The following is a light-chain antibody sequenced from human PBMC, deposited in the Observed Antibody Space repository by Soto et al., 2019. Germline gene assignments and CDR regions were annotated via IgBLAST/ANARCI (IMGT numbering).Light chain of an antibody. Sequence: QSVLTQPASVSGSPGQSITISCTGTSSDVGGYNYVSWYQQHPGKAPKLMIHDVSKRPSGISDRFSGSKSGNTTSLTISGLRSADEADYYCSSYTSSSKVLFGGGTKVTVL. CDR2: DVS. CDR3: SSYTSSSKVL. V-gene: IGLV2-14*03. J-gene: IGLJ2*01. CDR1: SSDVGGYNY.